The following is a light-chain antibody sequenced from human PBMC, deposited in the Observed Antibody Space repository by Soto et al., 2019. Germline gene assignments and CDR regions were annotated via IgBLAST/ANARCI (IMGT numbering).Light chain of an antibody. CDR3: QQYNT. V-gene: IGKV1-5*03. CDR2: KAS. CDR1: QSISSW. Sequence: LTASVRAGVIITCRASQSISSWLAWYQQKPGKAPKLLIYKASSLESGVPSRFSGSGSGTEFTLTISSLQPDDFATYYCQQYNTFGQGSMVDVK. J-gene: IGKJ1*01.